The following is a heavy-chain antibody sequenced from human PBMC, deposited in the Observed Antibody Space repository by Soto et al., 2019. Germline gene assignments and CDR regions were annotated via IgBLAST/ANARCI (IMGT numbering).Heavy chain of an antibody. Sequence: ASVKVSCKASGGTFSSFGLSWVRQAPGQGLEWMGGIIPIFDTTTYAQEFQGRVTITADEPTGTAYLELSSLRSKDTAVYYCAATLSVAATRFTWFDHWGQGTLVTVSS. D-gene: IGHD6-19*01. CDR1: GGTFSSFG. CDR3: AATLSVAATRFTWFDH. V-gene: IGHV1-69*13. J-gene: IGHJ5*02. CDR2: IIPIFDTT.